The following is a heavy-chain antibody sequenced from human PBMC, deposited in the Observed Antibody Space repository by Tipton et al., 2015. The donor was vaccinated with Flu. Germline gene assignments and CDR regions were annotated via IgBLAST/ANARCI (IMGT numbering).Heavy chain of an antibody. V-gene: IGHV4-38-2*02. J-gene: IGHJ3*01. Sequence: TLSLTCSVSGDSIGSRYFWGWIRQPPGKGLEWIGNIHRSGTTYYNPSLKSRVTISMDASKSQFTLRLSSVTAADTALYYCARDVRGSGTQNDAFDLWGQGAMVIASS. CDR1: GDSIGSRYF. CDR2: IHRSGTT. D-gene: IGHD3-10*01. CDR3: ARDVRGSGTQNDAFDL.